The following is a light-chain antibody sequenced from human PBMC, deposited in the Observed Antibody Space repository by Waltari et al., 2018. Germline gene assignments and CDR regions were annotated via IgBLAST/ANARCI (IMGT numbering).Light chain of an antibody. Sequence: EIVLTQSPGTLSLSPAERATLSCRASQSVSGSYLAWYQRKPGQAPRLLIYCASSGATGIPDRFSGSGSGTDFTLTISRLEPEDFAVYYCQQYGRSPLTFGGGTKVQIK. CDR1: QSVSGSY. CDR2: CAS. CDR3: QQYGRSPLT. V-gene: IGKV3-20*01. J-gene: IGKJ4*01.